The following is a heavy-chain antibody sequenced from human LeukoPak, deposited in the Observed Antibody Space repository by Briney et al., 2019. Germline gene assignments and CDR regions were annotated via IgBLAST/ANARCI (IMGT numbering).Heavy chain of an antibody. CDR2: INTDSGDT. Sequence: GASVKVSCNASGYTFTRYTIHWVRQAPGQKLEWMGWINTDSGDTKYSEKFLGRVTITRDTAANTVYMGLSSLRSEDTAVYYCARPYKQQLDFDHWGQGTLVTVSS. CDR3: ARPYKQQLDFDH. CDR1: GYTFTRYT. V-gene: IGHV1-3*04. J-gene: IGHJ4*02. D-gene: IGHD1-1*01.